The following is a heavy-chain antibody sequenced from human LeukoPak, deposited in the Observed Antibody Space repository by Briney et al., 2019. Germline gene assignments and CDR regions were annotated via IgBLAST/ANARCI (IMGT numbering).Heavy chain of an antibody. D-gene: IGHD6-13*01. CDR3: AKTYSSSRAHYYYYYYMDV. CDR1: EFSVGSNY. Sequence: GGSLRLSCAASEFSVGSNYMTWVRQAPGKGLEWVSGMSGSGVSTYYADSVKGRFTISRDSSKNTLYLQMNSLRAEDTAVYYCAKTYSSSRAHYYYYYYMDVWGKGTTVTISS. V-gene: IGHV3-23*01. J-gene: IGHJ6*03. CDR2: MSGSGVST.